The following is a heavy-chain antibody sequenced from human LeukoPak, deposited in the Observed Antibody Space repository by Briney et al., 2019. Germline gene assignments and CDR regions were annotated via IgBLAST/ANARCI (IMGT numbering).Heavy chain of an antibody. CDR3: VRNLPGAGY. V-gene: IGHV3-7*01. CDR2: IKTDGSET. CDR1: GFTFNNYW. J-gene: IGHJ4*02. Sequence: GGSLRLSCAASGFTFNNYWLSWVRRAPGKGLEWVVNIKTDGSETYYVDAVKGRFTISRDNAKNSLYLQMNNLRVEDTAVYYCVRNLPGAGYWGQGTLVIVSS. D-gene: IGHD3-9*01.